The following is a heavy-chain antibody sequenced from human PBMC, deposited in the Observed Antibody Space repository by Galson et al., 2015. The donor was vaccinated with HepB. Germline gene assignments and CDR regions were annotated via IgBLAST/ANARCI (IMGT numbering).Heavy chain of an antibody. CDR2: IRSKANSYAT. J-gene: IGHJ6*02. V-gene: IGHV3-73*01. Sequence: SLRLSCAASGFTFSGSAMHWVRQASGKGLEWVGRIRSKANSYATAYAASVKGRFTISRDDSKNTAYLQMNSLKTEDTYVYYCVRIAAAGNYYYYGMDVWSQGTTVTVSS. CDR3: VRIAAAGNYYYYGMDV. D-gene: IGHD6-13*01. CDR1: GFTFSGSA.